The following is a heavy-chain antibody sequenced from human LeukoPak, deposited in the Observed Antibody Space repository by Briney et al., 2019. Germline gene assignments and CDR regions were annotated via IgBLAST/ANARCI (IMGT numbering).Heavy chain of an antibody. D-gene: IGHD3-3*01. Sequence: PSETLSLTCSVSGDSFRSYHWSWVRQPPGKGLEWIADINDSGTTNYNPSLKSRATISVDTSKNQLSLQLKSVTAADTAVFYCARLDWSGFFLDYWGQGIMVTVSS. CDR2: INDSGTT. CDR1: GDSFRSYH. V-gene: IGHV4-59*08. CDR3: ARLDWSGFFLDY. J-gene: IGHJ4*02.